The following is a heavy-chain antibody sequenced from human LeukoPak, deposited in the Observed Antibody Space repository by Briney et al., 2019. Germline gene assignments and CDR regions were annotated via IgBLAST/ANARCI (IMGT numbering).Heavy chain of an antibody. CDR2: INPNSGGT. V-gene: IGHV1-2*02. CDR3: ASPAGSTVTTDAFDI. Sequence: ASVKVSCKASGYTFTGYYMHWVRQAPGQGLEWMGWINPNSGGTNYAQKFQGRVTMTRDTSISTAYMELSRLRSDDTAVYYCASPAGSTVTTDAFDIWGRGTMVTVSS. D-gene: IGHD4-17*01. J-gene: IGHJ3*02. CDR1: GYTFTGYY.